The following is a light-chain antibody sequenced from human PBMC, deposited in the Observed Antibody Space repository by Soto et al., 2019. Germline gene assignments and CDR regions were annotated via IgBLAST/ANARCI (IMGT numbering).Light chain of an antibody. Sequence: EIRMTQSPATLSVSPGERATLSCRASQSVSSKLAWYQQKPGQAPRLLIHGASTRATGIPATFSGSGSGTEFTLTISSLQSEDFAVYYGQQYNNWPLTFGGGTRVEIK. CDR1: QSVSSK. CDR2: GAS. V-gene: IGKV3-15*01. J-gene: IGKJ4*01. CDR3: QQYNNWPLT.